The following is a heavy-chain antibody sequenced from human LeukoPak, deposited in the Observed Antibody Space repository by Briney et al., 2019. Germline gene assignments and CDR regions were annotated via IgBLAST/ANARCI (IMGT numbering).Heavy chain of an antibody. V-gene: IGHV4-39*01. CDR2: IYYSGST. Sequence: SETLSLTCTVSGGSISSSTYYWAWIRQPPGKGLEWTASIYYSGSTYCNPSLKSRITISVDTSKNQFSLKLSSVTAADTAVYFCARQARGGSGDHNWFDPWGQGTLVTVSS. J-gene: IGHJ5*02. D-gene: IGHD3-10*01. CDR1: GGSISSSTYY. CDR3: ARQARGGSGDHNWFDP.